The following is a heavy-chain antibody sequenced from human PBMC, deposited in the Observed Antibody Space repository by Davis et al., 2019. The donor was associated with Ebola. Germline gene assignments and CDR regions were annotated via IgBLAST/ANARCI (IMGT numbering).Heavy chain of an antibody. CDR2: ISAYNGNT. CDR3: NGYYYDSSGYPFDY. D-gene: IGHD3-22*01. V-gene: IGHV1-18*01. Sequence: ASVKVSCKASGYTFTNYGISWVRQAPGQGLEWMGWISAYNGNTNYAQKLQGRVTMTTDTSTSTAYMELRSLRSDDTAVYYCNGYYYDSSGYPFDYWGQGTLVTVSS. J-gene: IGHJ4*02. CDR1: GYTFTNYG.